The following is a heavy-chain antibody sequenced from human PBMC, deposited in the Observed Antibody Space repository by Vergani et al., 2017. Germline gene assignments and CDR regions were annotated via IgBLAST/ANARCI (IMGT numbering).Heavy chain of an antibody. CDR2: IDHTGRP. V-gene: IGHV4-34*01. Sequence: QVQLQQWGGGLLKPSETLSLTCVVNGGSFTSYHWTWIRQSPGEGLEWVGDIDHTGRPDYNPSPKSRLTMSLYKSRNQFSLTLNSVTATDTTIYFCARVNTETNGHLYYYYYMDVWGQGTAVTVS. D-gene: IGHD4-11*01. CDR1: GGSFTSYH. J-gene: IGHJ6*03. CDR3: ARVNTETNGHLYYYYYMDV.